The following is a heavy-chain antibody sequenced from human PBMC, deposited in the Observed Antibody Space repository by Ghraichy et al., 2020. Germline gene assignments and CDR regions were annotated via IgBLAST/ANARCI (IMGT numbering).Heavy chain of an antibody. Sequence: SETLSLTCTVSGGSITSGSYYWGWIRQPPGKGLEWIGALYYRGSTYYNPSLESRVTISLDTSKNQFSLKLSSVTAADTAVYYCAGRGFSYGVTFDYWGQGTLVTVSS. CDR2: LYYRGST. CDR3: AGRGFSYGVTFDY. V-gene: IGHV4-39*01. CDR1: GGSITSGSYY. D-gene: IGHD5-18*01. J-gene: IGHJ4*02.